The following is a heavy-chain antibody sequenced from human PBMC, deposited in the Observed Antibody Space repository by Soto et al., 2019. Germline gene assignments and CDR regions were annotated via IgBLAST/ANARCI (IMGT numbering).Heavy chain of an antibody. D-gene: IGHD3-16*01. CDR2: ISSSSSYI. CDR3: ARTPIHLYVYYYGMDV. V-gene: IGHV3-21*01. J-gene: IGHJ6*02. CDR1: GFTFSSYS. Sequence: GGSLRLSCAASGFTFSSYSMNWVRQAPGKGLEWVSSISSSSSYIYYADSVKGRFTISRDNAKNSLYLQMNSLRAEDTAVYYCARTPIHLYVYYYGMDVWGQGTTVTVSS.